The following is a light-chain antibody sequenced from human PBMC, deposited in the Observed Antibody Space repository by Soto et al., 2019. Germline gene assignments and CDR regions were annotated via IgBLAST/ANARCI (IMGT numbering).Light chain of an antibody. CDR1: QSVSSY. V-gene: IGKV3-11*01. CDR3: QQRSNWPQYT. Sequence: EIVLTQSRATLSLSPGERATLSCRASQSVSSYLAWYQQKPGQAPRLLIYDASNRATGIPARFSGSGSGTDFAVAMASLDPEDFAVYYCQQRSNWPQYTLGQG. J-gene: IGKJ2*01. CDR2: DAS.